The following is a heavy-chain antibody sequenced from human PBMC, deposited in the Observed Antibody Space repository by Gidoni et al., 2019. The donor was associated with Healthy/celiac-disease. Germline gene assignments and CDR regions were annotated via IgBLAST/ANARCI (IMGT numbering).Heavy chain of an antibody. D-gene: IGHD3-16*01. Sequence: QVQLVESGGGVVQPGRSLSLSCAASGFPFSSYGMHWVRQAPGKGLEWVAVIGDDGSNKYYADSVKGRFTISRDNSKNTLYLQMNSLRAEDTAVYYCARDLEGGDYVWGSYGSWGQGTLVTVSS. CDR2: IGDDGSNK. V-gene: IGHV3-33*01. CDR1: GFPFSSYG. CDR3: ARDLEGGDYVWGSYGS. J-gene: IGHJ4*02.